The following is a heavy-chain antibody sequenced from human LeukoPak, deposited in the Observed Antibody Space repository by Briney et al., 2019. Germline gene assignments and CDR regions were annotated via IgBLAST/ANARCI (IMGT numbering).Heavy chain of an antibody. Sequence: ASVKVCCKASGYTFTTYGISWVRQAPGQGLEWMGWISPNNGNTNFAQKVQDRVTLTTDTSTSTAYMELRSLRSDDTAVYYCARGGTYYCASSGYDYFDYWGQGTLVTVSP. J-gene: IGHJ4*02. CDR2: ISPNNGNT. V-gene: IGHV1-18*01. D-gene: IGHD3-22*01. CDR3: ARGGTYYCASSGYDYFDY. CDR1: GYTFTTYG.